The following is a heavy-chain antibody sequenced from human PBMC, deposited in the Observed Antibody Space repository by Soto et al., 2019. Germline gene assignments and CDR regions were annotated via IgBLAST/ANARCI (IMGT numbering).Heavy chain of an antibody. CDR1: GDSVSSNSAA. Sequence: SQTLSLTCAISGDSVSSNSAAWNWIRQSPSRGLEWLGRTFYRSKWYNDYAESVKSRITINPDTSKNQFSLQLNSVTPEDTAVYYCARESTMVRGVINTLDYCGQGTLVTVYS. CDR2: TFYRSKWYN. V-gene: IGHV6-1*01. D-gene: IGHD3-10*01. CDR3: ARESTMVRGVINTLDY. J-gene: IGHJ4*02.